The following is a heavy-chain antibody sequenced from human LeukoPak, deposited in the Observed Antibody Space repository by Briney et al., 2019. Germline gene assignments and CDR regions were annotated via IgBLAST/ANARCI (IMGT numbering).Heavy chain of an antibody. Sequence: SQTLSLTCTVSGGSISSGSYYWSWIRQPAGKGLEWIGRIYTSGSTNYNPSLKSRVTISVDTSKNQFSLKLSSVTAADTAVYYCAREGIAAAVMSWGRGTLVTVSS. CDR3: AREGIAAAVMS. V-gene: IGHV4-61*02. CDR1: GGSISSGSYY. D-gene: IGHD6-13*01. CDR2: IYTSGST. J-gene: IGHJ4*02.